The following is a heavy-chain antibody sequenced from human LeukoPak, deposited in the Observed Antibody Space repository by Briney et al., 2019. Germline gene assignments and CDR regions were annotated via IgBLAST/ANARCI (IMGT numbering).Heavy chain of an antibody. CDR3: AKRNYYLDV. CDR2: IGGSSSAM. Sequence: PGGSLRLSCAASGFTFSTYSMNWVRQTPGKGLQWVSYIGGSSSAMHYADSVKGRFTISRDNAKNSLYLQMNSLTAEDTAVYYCAKRNYYLDVWGKGTTVTVSS. CDR1: GFTFSTYS. V-gene: IGHV3-48*01. J-gene: IGHJ6*03.